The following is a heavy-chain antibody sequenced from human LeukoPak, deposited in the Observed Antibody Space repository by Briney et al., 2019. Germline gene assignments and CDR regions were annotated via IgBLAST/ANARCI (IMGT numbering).Heavy chain of an antibody. CDR1: GGSISSYY. V-gene: IGHV4-4*07. Sequence: SETLSLTCTVSGGSISSYYWSWIRQPAGKGLEWIGSNDYRGNSYYIPSLKSRVTISIDTSKNQLSLRLTSVTAADTAVYYCAKFGGGTMEDYWGQGTLVTVSS. CDR2: NDYRGNS. J-gene: IGHJ4*02. CDR3: AKFGGGTMEDY. D-gene: IGHD3-16*01.